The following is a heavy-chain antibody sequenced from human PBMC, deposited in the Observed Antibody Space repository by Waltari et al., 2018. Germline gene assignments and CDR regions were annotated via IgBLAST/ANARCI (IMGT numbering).Heavy chain of an antibody. V-gene: IGHV4-4*07. CDR2: IHISGRI. CDR1: GGSISDFY. CDR3: ARDYGQEWVDP. D-gene: IGHD3-10*01. Sequence: QVQLQESGPGLVRPSETLSLPCTVSGGSISDFYWTWIRQPAGKGLEWIGRIHISGRIDYHPSLRSRVSMSVETSKNQFSLKLSSIIAADTAVYYCARDYGQEWVDPWGQGTLVTVSS. J-gene: IGHJ5*02.